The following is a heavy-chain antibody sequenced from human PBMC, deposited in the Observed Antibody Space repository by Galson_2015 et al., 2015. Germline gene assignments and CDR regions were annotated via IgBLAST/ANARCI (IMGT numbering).Heavy chain of an antibody. CDR1: GGSFSGYY. CDR3: ARGQVVPAATFWRPKGAFDI. J-gene: IGHJ3*02. Sequence: SETLSLTCAVYGGSFSGYYWSWIRQPPGKGLEWIGEINHSGSTNYNPSLKSRVTISVDTSKNQFSLKLSSVTAADTAVYYCARGQVVPAATFWRPKGAFDIWGQGTMVTVSS. V-gene: IGHV4-34*01. D-gene: IGHD2-2*01. CDR2: INHSGST.